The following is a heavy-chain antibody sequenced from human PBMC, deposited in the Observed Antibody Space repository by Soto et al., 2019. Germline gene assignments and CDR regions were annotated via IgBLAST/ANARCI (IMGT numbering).Heavy chain of an antibody. D-gene: IGHD5-12*01. J-gene: IGHJ6*03. CDR3: ARESGGATATLDYYYFYMDV. V-gene: IGHV1-2*04. CDR1: GDRFTDYY. Sequence: QVQLVQSGAEVKEPGASVTVSCRASGDRFTDYYMHWVRQAPGQGHEWMGWNNPNSGVTKYAQKFQGWVTMTRDTSIRTVYMQLSRLGFDDTAIYYCARESGGATATLDYYYFYMDVWGTGTTVTVSS. CDR2: NNPNSGVT.